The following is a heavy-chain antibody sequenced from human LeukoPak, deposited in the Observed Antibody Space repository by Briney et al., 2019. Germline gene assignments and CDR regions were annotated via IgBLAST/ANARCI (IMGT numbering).Heavy chain of an antibody. Sequence: GGSLRLSCASSGXTFSSDWTYWVRQAPGRGPVWVSGIKPDGTYTHYADSVKGRFTISRDDAKNTLYLQMNSLRVEDTAVYYCANYWYPWGPGTLVTVSS. D-gene: IGHD2-8*02. CDR3: ANYWYP. CDR1: GXTFSSDW. CDR2: IKPDGTYT. J-gene: IGHJ5*02. V-gene: IGHV3-74*01.